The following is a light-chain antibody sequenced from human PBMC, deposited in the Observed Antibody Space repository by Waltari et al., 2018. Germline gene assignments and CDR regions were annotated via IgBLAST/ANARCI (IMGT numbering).Light chain of an antibody. J-gene: IGKJ4*01. V-gene: IGKV3-15*01. CDR2: GAS. CDR1: QTITAN. CDR3: QQYNTWPPLT. Sequence: EIVMTQSPATLSVSPGERATLSCRASQTITANLAWYQQKPGQAPRLLIYGASTRATGVPARLRGSGSGTEFTLTISSLQSEDFGLYYCQQYNTWPPLTFGGGTKVEIK.